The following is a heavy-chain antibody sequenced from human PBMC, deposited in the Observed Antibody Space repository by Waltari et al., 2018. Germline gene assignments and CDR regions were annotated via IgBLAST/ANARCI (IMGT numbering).Heavy chain of an antibody. J-gene: IGHJ5*02. Sequence: QVQLHQWGAGLLKPSETLSLTCAGSGGPFTDYYWSWIRQSPDKGPEWIGEISHSGRTNYNPSLKSRVTMSVDTIKKQFSLKLTSVTAADTAVYFCARTWGYSPPLGWFDPWGRGTRVTVSS. CDR2: ISHSGRT. CDR3: ARTWGYSPPLGWFDP. CDR1: GGPFTDYY. D-gene: IGHD1-26*01. V-gene: IGHV4-34*01.